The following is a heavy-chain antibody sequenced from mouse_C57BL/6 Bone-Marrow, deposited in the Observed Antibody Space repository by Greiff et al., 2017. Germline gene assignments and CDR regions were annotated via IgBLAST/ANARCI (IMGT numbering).Heavy chain of an antibody. CDR3: VRQNYYFDY. CDR2: IRSKSNNYAT. J-gene: IGHJ2*01. CDR1: GFSFNTYA. V-gene: IGHV10-1*01. Sequence: EVKVVESGGGLVPPKGSLKLSCAASGFSFNTYAMNWVRQAPGKGLEWVARIRSKSNNYATYYADSVKDRFTISRDDSESMLYLQMNNLKTEDTAMYYCVRQNYYFDYWGQGTTLTVSS.